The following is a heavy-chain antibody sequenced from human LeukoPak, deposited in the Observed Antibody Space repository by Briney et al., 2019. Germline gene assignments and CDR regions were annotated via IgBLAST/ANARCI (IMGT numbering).Heavy chain of an antibody. CDR2: IKEDGSEK. D-gene: IGHD6-19*01. CDR3: VRWNSGWEFDD. V-gene: IGHV3-7*05. CDR1: GFTLRNYW. J-gene: IGHJ4*02. Sequence: PGGSLRLSCAASGFTLRNYWMTWVRQAPGKGLQWVAHIKEDGSEKYYVDSVMGRFTISRDNAKTSLYLQMNSLRVEDTAVYYCVRWNSGWEFDDWGQGTLVSVSS.